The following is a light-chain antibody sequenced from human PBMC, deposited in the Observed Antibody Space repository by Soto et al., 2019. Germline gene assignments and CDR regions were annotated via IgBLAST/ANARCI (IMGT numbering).Light chain of an antibody. V-gene: IGLV2-23*02. CDR3: CSYAGSSSNWV. CDR1: SSDVGSYNL. CDR2: EVS. Sequence: QSALTQPASVSGSPGQSITISCTGTSSDVGSYNLVSWYQQHPDKAPKLMIYEVSKRPSGVSNRFSGSKSGNTASLTIAGLQAEDEADYYCCSYAGSSSNWVFGGGTKVTVL. J-gene: IGLJ3*02.